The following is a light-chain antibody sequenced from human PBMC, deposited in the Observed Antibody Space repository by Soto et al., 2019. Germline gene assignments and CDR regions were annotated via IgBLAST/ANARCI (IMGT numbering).Light chain of an antibody. CDR3: QQRFKWPLT. CDR2: DTS. Sequence: EIVLTQSPGTLSLSPGGRATLSCRASQSVHTFLAWYQQKPGQSPRLLISDTSNRATGVPVRFSGSGSGTDFTLSISNLEPEDFAMYYCQQRFKWPLTFGGGTRVEIE. J-gene: IGKJ4*01. CDR1: QSVHTF. V-gene: IGKV3-11*01.